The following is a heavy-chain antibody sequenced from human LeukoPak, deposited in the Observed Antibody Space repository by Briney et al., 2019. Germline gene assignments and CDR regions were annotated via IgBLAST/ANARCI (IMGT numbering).Heavy chain of an antibody. CDR2: IRSKDYGETT. D-gene: IGHD3-22*01. Sequence: PGRSLRLSCTASGFTFGDYAMTWVRQAPGKGLEWVGLIRSKDYGETTEYAASVKGRFIISRDDSESTAYLQMNGLKTEDTAVYYCSRDYMDAGESSGFYYGTGYWGQGTLVTVSS. V-gene: IGHV3-49*04. J-gene: IGHJ4*02. CDR1: GFTFGDYA. CDR3: SRDYMDAGESSGFYYGTGY.